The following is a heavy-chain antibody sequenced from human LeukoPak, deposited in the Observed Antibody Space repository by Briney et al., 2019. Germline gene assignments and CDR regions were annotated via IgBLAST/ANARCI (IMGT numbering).Heavy chain of an antibody. CDR3: ARHPDSSFDP. V-gene: IGHV3-48*04. Sequence: GGSLRLSCAASGFTFSSYSMNWVRQAPGKGLEWISYISSSSSTTYYTDSVEGRFTIFRDNAKNSLYLQMNSLRAEDTAVYYCARHPDSSFDPWGQGTLVTVSS. J-gene: IGHJ5*02. CDR1: GFTFSSYS. CDR2: ISSSSSTT. D-gene: IGHD3-22*01.